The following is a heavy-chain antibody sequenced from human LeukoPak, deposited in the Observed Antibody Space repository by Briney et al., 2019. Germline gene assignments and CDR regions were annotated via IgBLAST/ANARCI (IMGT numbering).Heavy chain of an antibody. CDR2: IIPILGIA. V-gene: IGHV1-69*04. CDR1: GNIFNSYG. CDR3: ATTGTVVEAFDI. D-gene: IGHD1-1*01. J-gene: IGHJ3*02. Sequence: ASVKVSCKASGNIFNSYGFSWVRQAPGQGLEWMGRIIPILGIANYAQKFQGRVTLTEDTSTDTAYMELSSLRSEDTAVYYCATTGTVVEAFDIWGQGTMVTVSS.